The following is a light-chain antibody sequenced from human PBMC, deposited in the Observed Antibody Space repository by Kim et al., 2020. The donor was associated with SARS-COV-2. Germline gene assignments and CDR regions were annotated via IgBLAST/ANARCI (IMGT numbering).Light chain of an antibody. CDR1: SRDVGGDNN. Sequence: GQPIPSSCTGNSRDVGGDNNVSWYQQHPGKAPKLMIYDVSNRPSGVSNRFSGSKSGNTASLTISGLQAEDEADYYCSSYTSSSPYVFGTGTKVTVL. J-gene: IGLJ1*01. CDR2: DVS. CDR3: SSYTSSSPYV. V-gene: IGLV2-14*03.